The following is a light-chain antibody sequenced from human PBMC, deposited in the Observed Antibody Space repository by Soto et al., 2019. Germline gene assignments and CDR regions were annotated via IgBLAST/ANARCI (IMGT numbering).Light chain of an antibody. CDR2: DAS. J-gene: IGKJ1*01. CDR1: QSISTW. Sequence: DLQMTQSPSTLSAAVGDRVTITCRASQSISTWLAWYQQKPGKAPNLLIYDASSLESGVPSRFSGSGSGTEFTLTISSLQPDEFATYYCQQYNSYSLTFGQGTKVDI. V-gene: IGKV1-5*01. CDR3: QQYNSYSLT.